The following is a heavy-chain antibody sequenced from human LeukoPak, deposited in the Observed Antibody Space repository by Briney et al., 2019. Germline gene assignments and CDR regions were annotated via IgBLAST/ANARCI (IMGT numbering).Heavy chain of an antibody. CDR3: ARASYYDSSGYVKDYFDY. Sequence: GGSLRLSCAASGFTFSSYAMHWVRQAPGKGLEWVGRSRNKAYSYTTEYAASVKGRFTISRDDLKNSLYLQMNSLKTEDTAIYYCARASYYDSSGYVKDYFDYWGQGTLVTVSS. J-gene: IGHJ4*02. D-gene: IGHD3-22*01. CDR2: SRNKAYSYTT. CDR1: GFTFSSYA. V-gene: IGHV3-72*01.